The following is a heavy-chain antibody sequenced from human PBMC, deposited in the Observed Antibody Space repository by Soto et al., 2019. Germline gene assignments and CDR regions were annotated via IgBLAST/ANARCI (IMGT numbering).Heavy chain of an antibody. V-gene: IGHV1-18*01. CDR3: ARDRGCSSTSCYALDP. CDR2: ISAYNGNT. Sequence: ASVKVSCKASGYTFTSYGISWVRQAPGQGLEWMGWISAYNGNTNYAQKLQGRVTMTTDTSTSTAYMELRSLRSDDTAVYYCARDRGCSSTSCYALDPWGQGTLVTVSS. CDR1: GYTFTSYG. J-gene: IGHJ5*02. D-gene: IGHD2-2*01.